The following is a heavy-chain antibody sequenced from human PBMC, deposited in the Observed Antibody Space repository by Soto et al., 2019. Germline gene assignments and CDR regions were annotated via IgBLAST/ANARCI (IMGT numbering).Heavy chain of an antibody. CDR3: VRTSLVVAAATREDY. Sequence: EVQLVESGGGLVQPGESLRLSCAASGFTFSSYWMHWVRQAPGKGLVWVSRINSAGSSTSYAGSVKGRFTISRDNAKNTLYLQMNSLRAEATAVYYCVRTSLVVAAATREDYWGQGTLVTVSS. V-gene: IGHV3-74*01. D-gene: IGHD2-15*01. J-gene: IGHJ4*02. CDR2: INSAGSST. CDR1: GFTFSSYW.